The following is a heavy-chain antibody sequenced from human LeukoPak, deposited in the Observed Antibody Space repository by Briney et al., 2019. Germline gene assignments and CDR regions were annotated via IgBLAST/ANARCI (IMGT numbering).Heavy chain of an antibody. CDR3: ARVKGIVGATHYFDY. V-gene: IGHV4-4*07. D-gene: IGHD1-26*01. CDR2: IYTSGST. CDR1: GGSISSYY. J-gene: IGHJ4*02. Sequence: PSETLSLTCTVSGGSISSYYWSWIRQPAGKGLEWIGRIYTSGSTNYNSSLKSRVTISVDTSKNQFSLKLSSVTAADTAVYYCARVKGIVGATHYFDYWGQGTLVTVSS.